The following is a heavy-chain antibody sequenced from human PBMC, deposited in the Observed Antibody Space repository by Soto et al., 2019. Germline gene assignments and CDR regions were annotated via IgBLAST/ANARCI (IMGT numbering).Heavy chain of an antibody. V-gene: IGHV3-74*01. CDR3: ARDHDYGNYFFRMDV. J-gene: IGHJ6*02. D-gene: IGHD4-17*01. CDR1: GLTFRSYW. Sequence: GGSLRLACAASGLTFRSYWMHWVRQAPGKGLVWVSRINSDGSSTSYADSVKGRFTISRDNAKNTLYLQMNSLRAEDTAVYYCARDHDYGNYFFRMDVWGQGTTVTVSS. CDR2: INSDGSST.